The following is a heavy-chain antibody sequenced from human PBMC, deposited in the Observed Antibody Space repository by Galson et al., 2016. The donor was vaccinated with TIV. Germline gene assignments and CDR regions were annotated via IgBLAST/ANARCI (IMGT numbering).Heavy chain of an antibody. J-gene: IGHJ4*02. Sequence: SLRLSCAASGFIFSIYGMHWVRQAPGKGLEWVTLISFDGNNQYYADSVKGRFTISGDNAKNSLYLQMNSLRAEDTALYHCARVRSCGGDCYYFDYWGQGSLVTVSS. V-gene: IGHV3-30*03. CDR2: ISFDGNNQ. CDR3: ARVRSCGGDCYYFDY. D-gene: IGHD2-21*02. CDR1: GFIFSIYG.